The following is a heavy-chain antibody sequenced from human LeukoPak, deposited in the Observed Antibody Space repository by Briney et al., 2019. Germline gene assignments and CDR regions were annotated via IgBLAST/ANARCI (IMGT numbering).Heavy chain of an antibody. CDR3: ARGYSSTSGYFSWFDP. Sequence: GGSLRLSCAASGFTFSSYSMNWVRQAPGKGLEWVSYISSSSSTIYYADSVKGRFTISRDNAKNSLYLQMNSLRAEDTAIYYCARGYSSTSGYFSWFDPWGQGTLVTVSP. CDR2: ISSSSSTI. CDR1: GFTFSSYS. D-gene: IGHD6-13*01. V-gene: IGHV3-48*01. J-gene: IGHJ5*02.